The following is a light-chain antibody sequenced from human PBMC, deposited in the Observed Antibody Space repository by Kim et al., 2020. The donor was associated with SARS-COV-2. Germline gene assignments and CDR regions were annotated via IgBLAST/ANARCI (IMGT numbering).Light chain of an antibody. J-gene: IGLJ3*02. CDR1: SLRSYY. V-gene: IGLV3-19*01. CDR3: NSRDSSGNPRWV. CDR2: GKN. Sequence: SSALTQDPAVSVALGQTVRITCQGDSLRSYYASWYQQKPGQAPVLVIYGKNNRPSGIPDRFSGSSSGNTASLTITGAQAEDEADYYCNSRDSSGNPRWVFGGGTKVTVL.